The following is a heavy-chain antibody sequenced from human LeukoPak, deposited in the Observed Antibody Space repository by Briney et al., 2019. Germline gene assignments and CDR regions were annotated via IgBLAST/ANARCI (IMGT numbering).Heavy chain of an antibody. CDR2: INHSGST. D-gene: IGHD3-10*01. J-gene: IGHJ4*02. V-gene: IGHV4-34*01. CDR1: GGSFSGYY. CDR3: ARGVMRGYYGSGSYFGY. Sequence: SETLSPTCAVYGGSFSGYYWSWIRQPPGKGLEWIGEINHSGSTNYNPSLKSRVTISVDTSKNQFSLKLSSVTAADTAVYYCARGVMRGYYGSGSYFGYWGQGTLVTVSS.